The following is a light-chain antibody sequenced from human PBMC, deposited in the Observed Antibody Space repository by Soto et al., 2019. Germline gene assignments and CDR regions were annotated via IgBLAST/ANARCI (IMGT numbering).Light chain of an antibody. J-gene: IGKJ5*01. CDR2: GAS. CDR3: HQYYNWPT. CDR1: QYVSIN. V-gene: IGKV3-15*01. Sequence: ETVMTQSPATLSVSPGEGATLSCRASQYVSINVAWYQQKPGQAPRLLIYGASTRATGVPVRFSGSGSGTEFTLAISSLRSDDSAVYYCHQYYNWPTFGQGTRLENK.